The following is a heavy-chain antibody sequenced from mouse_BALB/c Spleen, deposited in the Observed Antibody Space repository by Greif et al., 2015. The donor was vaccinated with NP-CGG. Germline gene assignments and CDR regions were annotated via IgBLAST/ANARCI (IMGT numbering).Heavy chain of an antibody. CDR3: ARLYDYDGRWYAMDY. Sequence: EVKLVESGGGLVKPGGSLKLSCAASGFTFSSYAMSWVRQTPEKRLEWVATISSGGSYTYYPDSVKGRFTISRDNAKNALFLQMSSLRSEDTAMYFCARLYDYDGRWYAMDYWGQGTSVTVSS. J-gene: IGHJ4*01. CDR1: GFTFSSYA. D-gene: IGHD2-4*01. V-gene: IGHV5-9-1*01. CDR2: ISSGGSYT.